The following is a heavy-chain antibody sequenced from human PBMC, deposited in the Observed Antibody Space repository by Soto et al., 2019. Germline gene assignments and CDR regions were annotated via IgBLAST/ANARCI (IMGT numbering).Heavy chain of an antibody. CDR2: ISGSGGST. D-gene: IGHD3-9*01. CDR3: AKGRYFDWLWPDNWFAP. V-gene: IGHV3-23*01. CDR1: GFTFSSYA. J-gene: IGHJ5*02. Sequence: EVQLLESGGGLVQPGGSLRPSCAASGFTFSSYAMSWGRQAPGKGLEWVSAISGSGGSTHYADSVKGRSTIARDNAKNRLYHQMNSLRAEDTAVYYSAKGRYFDWLWPDNWFAPGGQGNLVTVSS.